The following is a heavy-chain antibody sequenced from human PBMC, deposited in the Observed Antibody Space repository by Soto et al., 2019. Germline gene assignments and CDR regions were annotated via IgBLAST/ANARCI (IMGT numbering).Heavy chain of an antibody. D-gene: IGHD5-12*01. CDR3: ARDSGYSSVDSVIHYFDY. Sequence: EVQLVESGGKVVQPGGSLRLSCVASGFTFSVYWMSWVRQAPGEGLEWVARIKFDGSGIQYADSVKGRCSISRDNAGNSVYLQMNSLRAEDTAVYYCARDSGYSSVDSVIHYFDYWGQGALVTVTS. V-gene: IGHV3-7*01. CDR1: GFTFSVYW. CDR2: IKFDGSGI. J-gene: IGHJ4*02.